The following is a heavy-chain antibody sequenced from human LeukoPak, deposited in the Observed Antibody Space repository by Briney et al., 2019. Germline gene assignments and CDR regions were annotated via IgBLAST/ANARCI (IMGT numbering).Heavy chain of an antibody. Sequence: PGGSLRLSCAASGFTFNRYWMSWVRQAPGKGLEWVANIKQDGSEKNYVDSVKGRFTISRDNAKNSVDLQMNSLRAEDTAVYYCARWAGVIFGYMDVWGKGTTVTISS. CDR3: ARWAGVIFGYMDV. CDR2: IKQDGSEK. J-gene: IGHJ6*03. V-gene: IGHV3-7*01. D-gene: IGHD2/OR15-2a*01. CDR1: GFTFNRYW.